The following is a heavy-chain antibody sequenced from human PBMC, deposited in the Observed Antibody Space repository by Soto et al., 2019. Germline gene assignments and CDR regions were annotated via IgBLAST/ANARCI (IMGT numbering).Heavy chain of an antibody. Sequence: PGGSLGLSCAASGFTFSRYGMHWVRQAPGRGLEWVAVIWYDGSNIYYADSVKGRFTISRDNSKDTLDLQMNSLRAEDTAVYYCARDREQWLVGYYFDYWGQGTLVTV. CDR2: IWYDGSNI. D-gene: IGHD6-19*01. J-gene: IGHJ4*02. V-gene: IGHV3-33*01. CDR1: GFTFSRYG. CDR3: ARDREQWLVGYYFDY.